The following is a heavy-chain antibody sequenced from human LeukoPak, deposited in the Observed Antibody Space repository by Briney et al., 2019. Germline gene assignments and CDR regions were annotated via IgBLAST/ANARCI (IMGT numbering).Heavy chain of an antibody. CDR2: IYPGDSDT. CDR3: ARLSAVDTAMVLIFDY. V-gene: IGHV5-51*01. CDR1: GYSFTSYW. J-gene: IGHJ4*02. D-gene: IGHD5-18*01. Sequence: GESLKISCKGSGYSFTSYWIGWVRQMPGKGLEWMGIIYPGDSDTRYSPSFQGQVTISADKSTSTAYLQWSSLKASDTAMYYCARLSAVDTAMVLIFDYWGQGTLVTVSS.